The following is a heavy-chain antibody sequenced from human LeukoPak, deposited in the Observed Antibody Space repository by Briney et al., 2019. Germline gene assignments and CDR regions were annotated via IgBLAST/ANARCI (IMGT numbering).Heavy chain of an antibody. D-gene: IGHD6-6*01. J-gene: IGHJ4*02. V-gene: IGHV4-39*07. CDR1: GGSISTSNYY. CDR3: ARGKTRTSIAPLRSRLEYYLDS. Sequence: PSETLSLTCTVSGGSISTSNYYWGWIRQPPGKGLEWIGNIFYSGSTYYSPSLKSRVTISLDTSKNQFSLKLSSVTAADTAVYYCARGKTRTSIAPLRSRLEYYLDSWGQGTLVTVSS. CDR2: IFYSGST.